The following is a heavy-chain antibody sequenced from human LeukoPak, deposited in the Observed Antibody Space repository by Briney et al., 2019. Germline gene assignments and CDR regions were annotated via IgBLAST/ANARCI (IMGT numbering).Heavy chain of an antibody. CDR1: GFTFSSYS. Sequence: GGSLRLSCAASGFTFSSYSMNWVRQAPGKGLEWVSSISSSSSYIYYADSVKGRFTISRDNAKNSLYLQMNSLRAEDTAVYYCARGGGHDYGQPFDYWGQGTLVTVSS. V-gene: IGHV3-21*01. CDR3: ARGGGHDYGQPFDY. CDR2: ISSSSSYI. J-gene: IGHJ4*02. D-gene: IGHD4-17*01.